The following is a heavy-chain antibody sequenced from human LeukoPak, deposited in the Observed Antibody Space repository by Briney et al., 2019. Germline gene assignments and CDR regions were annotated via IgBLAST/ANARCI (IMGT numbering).Heavy chain of an antibody. CDR2: TRNEANIYTT. CDR1: GGSISSSNW. D-gene: IGHD1-26*01. Sequence: GTLSLTCAVSGGSISSSNWWGWVRQAPGKGLEWVGRTRNEANIYTTKYAASVKGRFTISRDDSKNSLYLQMNSLKTEDTAVYYCASPVGATTVRAFDIWGQGTMVTVSS. CDR3: ASPVGATTVRAFDI. V-gene: IGHV3-72*01. J-gene: IGHJ3*02.